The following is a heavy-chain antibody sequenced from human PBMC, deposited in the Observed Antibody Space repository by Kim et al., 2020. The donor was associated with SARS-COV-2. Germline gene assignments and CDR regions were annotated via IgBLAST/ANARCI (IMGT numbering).Heavy chain of an antibody. D-gene: IGHD5-18*01. J-gene: IGHJ4*02. V-gene: IGHV4-31*03. CDR3: AVTTAFSYGYIDY. CDR1: GGSISNGVYY. Sequence: SETLSLTCTVSGGSISNGVYYWSWVRQRPGKGLEWIGYIYYGGSTYYNPSLKSRVSISEDTSKNQFSLRLSSVTPADTAMYYCAVTTAFSYGYIDYWGQG. CDR2: IYYGGST.